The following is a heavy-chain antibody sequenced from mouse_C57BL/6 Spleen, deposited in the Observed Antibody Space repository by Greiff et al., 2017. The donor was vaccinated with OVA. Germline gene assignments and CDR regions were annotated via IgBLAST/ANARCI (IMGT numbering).Heavy chain of an antibody. V-gene: IGHV1-26*01. D-gene: IGHD1-1*01. CDR1: GYTFTDYY. CDR2: INPNNGGT. Sequence: EVQLQQSGPELVKPGASVKISCKASGYTFTDYYMNWVKQSHGKSLEWIGDINPNNGGTSYNQKFKGKATLTVDKSSSTAYMALRSLTSEDSAVYYCARGGGSYYGSNYWGQGTTLTVSS. J-gene: IGHJ2*01. CDR3: ARGGGSYYGSNY.